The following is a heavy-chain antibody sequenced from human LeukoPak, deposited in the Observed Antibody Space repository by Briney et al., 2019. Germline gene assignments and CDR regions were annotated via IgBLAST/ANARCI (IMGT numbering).Heavy chain of an antibody. CDR1: GGSFSGYH. Sequence: SETLSLTCAVYGGSFSGYHWSWIRQPPGKGLEWVGEINHSGSTNYNPSLKSRVTISVDTSKNQFSLKLSSVTAADTAVYYCARGLSSSRTRYHYMDVWGKGTTVTVSS. V-gene: IGHV4-34*01. CDR3: ARGLSSSRTRYHYMDV. D-gene: IGHD6-13*01. CDR2: INHSGST. J-gene: IGHJ6*03.